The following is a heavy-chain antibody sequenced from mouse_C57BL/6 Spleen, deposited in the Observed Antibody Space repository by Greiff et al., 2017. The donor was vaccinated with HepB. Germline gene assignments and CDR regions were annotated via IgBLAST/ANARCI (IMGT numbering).Heavy chain of an antibody. Sequence: QVQLQQSGAELVRPGTSVKVSCKASGYAFTNYLIEWVKQRPGQGLEWIGVINPGSGGTNYNEKFKGKATLTADKSSSTAYMQLSSLTSEDSAVYFCARSDYGHYYAMDYWGQGTSVTVSS. D-gene: IGHD1-1*01. CDR3: ARSDYGHYYAMDY. CDR1: GYAFTNYL. CDR2: INPGSGGT. V-gene: IGHV1-54*01. J-gene: IGHJ4*01.